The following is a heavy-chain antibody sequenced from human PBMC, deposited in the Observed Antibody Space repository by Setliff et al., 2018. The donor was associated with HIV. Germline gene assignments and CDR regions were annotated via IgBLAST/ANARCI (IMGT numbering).Heavy chain of an antibody. CDR3: TRTNPLAAPPFDF. V-gene: IGHV4-61*02. J-gene: IGHJ4*02. D-gene: IGHD6-13*01. CDR1: GGSISSGSYY. Sequence: PSETLSLTCSVSGGSISSGSYYWNWIRQPAGKGLEWIGRIYTSGSTNYNPSLQSRITISVDTPKNQFSLKLSSVTAADTAVYYCTRTNPLAAPPFDFWGQGTLVTVSS. CDR2: IYTSGST.